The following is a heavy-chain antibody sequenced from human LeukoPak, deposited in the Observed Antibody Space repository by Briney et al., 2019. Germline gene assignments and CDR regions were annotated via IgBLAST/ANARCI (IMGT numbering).Heavy chain of an antibody. D-gene: IGHD4-17*01. CDR1: GGSISRYY. Sequence: SETLSPTCTVSGGSISRYYWSWIRQSAGKGLEWIARIYSSGHTNYNPSLKSRVTISLDMSKNQFSLTMRSVTAADTAMYFCARDDFGDVDAFDIWGQGTMVTVSS. V-gene: IGHV4-4*07. J-gene: IGHJ3*02. CDR3: ARDDFGDVDAFDI. CDR2: IYSSGHT.